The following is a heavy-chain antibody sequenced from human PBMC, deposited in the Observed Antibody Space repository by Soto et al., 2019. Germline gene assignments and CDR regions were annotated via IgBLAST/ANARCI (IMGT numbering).Heavy chain of an antibody. CDR2: VNPNSGNT. CDR1: GYTFTSYD. Sequence: GASVKVSCKASGYTFTSYDINWVRQATGQGLEWMGWVNPNSGNTGYAQKFQGRVTMTRNTSISTAYMELSSLRSEGTAVYYCARETDYDILTGYYNFTLPIGAGGQGTLVTVSS. J-gene: IGHJ4*02. D-gene: IGHD3-9*01. V-gene: IGHV1-8*01. CDR3: ARETDYDILTGYYNFTLPIGA.